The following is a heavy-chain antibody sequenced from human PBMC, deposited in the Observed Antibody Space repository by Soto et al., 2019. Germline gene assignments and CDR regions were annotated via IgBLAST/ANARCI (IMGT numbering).Heavy chain of an antibody. Sequence: EVQLVESGGGLVQPGGSLRLSCVTSEFTFSSFEMNWVRQAPGKGLEWVSYISESGTTIYYRDSVKGRFTISRDNAKKSPYLQMNSLRAEDTAVYYCVRFGGAAAGPGDYWGQGTLVTVSS. CDR1: EFTFSSFE. D-gene: IGHD6-13*01. CDR3: VRFGGAAAGPGDY. V-gene: IGHV3-48*03. CDR2: ISESGTTI. J-gene: IGHJ4*02.